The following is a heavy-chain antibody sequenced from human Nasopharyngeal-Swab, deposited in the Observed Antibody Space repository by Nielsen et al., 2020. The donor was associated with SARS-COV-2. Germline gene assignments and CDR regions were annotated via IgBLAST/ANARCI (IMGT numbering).Heavy chain of an antibody. V-gene: IGHV4-34*01. CDR2: INHSGSA. J-gene: IGHJ4*02. CDR3: ARAPGRSYYDYVWGSYRSKDYYFDY. D-gene: IGHD3-16*02. Sequence: GSLRLSCAVYGGSFSGYYWSWIRQPPGKGLEWIGEINHSGSANYNPSLKSRVTISVDTSKNQFSLKLSSVTAADTAVYFCARAPGRSYYDYVWGSYRSKDYYFDYWGLGTLVTVSS. CDR1: GGSFSGYY.